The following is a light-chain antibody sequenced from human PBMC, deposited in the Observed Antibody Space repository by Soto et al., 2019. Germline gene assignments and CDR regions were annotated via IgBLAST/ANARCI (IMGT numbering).Light chain of an antibody. V-gene: IGKV3-20*01. J-gene: IGKJ1*01. CDR2: GAS. Sequence: IVLTQSPGTLSLSPGERATLSCWASQSVSSNYLAWYRQKPGQAPRLLIYGASSRATGISDRFSGSGSGTDFTLTISRLEPEDFAVYYCQHYGSSPRGTFGQGTKVEI. CDR1: QSVSSNY. CDR3: QHYGSSPRGT.